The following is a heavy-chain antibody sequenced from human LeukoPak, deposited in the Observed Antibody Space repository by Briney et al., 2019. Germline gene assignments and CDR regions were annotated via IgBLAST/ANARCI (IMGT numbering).Heavy chain of an antibody. J-gene: IGHJ4*02. CDR3: ARSPGSGSYYRDYFDY. D-gene: IGHD3-10*01. Sequence: SQTLSLTCTVSGGSISSYYWSWIRQPPGKGLEWIGYIYYSGSTNYNPSLKSRVTISVDTSKNQFSLKLSSVTAADTAVYYCARSPGSGSYYRDYFDYWGQGTLVTVSS. CDR1: GGSISSYY. CDR2: IYYSGST. V-gene: IGHV4-59*01.